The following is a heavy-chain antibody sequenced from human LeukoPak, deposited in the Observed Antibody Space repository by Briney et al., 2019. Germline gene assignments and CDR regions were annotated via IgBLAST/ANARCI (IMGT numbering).Heavy chain of an antibody. CDR1: GFTFDDYT. D-gene: IGHD3-3*01. J-gene: IGHJ3*02. V-gene: IGHV3-43*01. CDR2: ISWDGGST. CDR3: ARDNYDFWSGSDAFDI. Sequence: GGSLRLSCAASGFTFDDYTMHWVRQAPGKGLEWVSLISWDGGSTYYADSVKGRFTISRDNSKNTLYLQMNSLRAEDTAVYYCARDNYDFWSGSDAFDIWGQGTMVTVSS.